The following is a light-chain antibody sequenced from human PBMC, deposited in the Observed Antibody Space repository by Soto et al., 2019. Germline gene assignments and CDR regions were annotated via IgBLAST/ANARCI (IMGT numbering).Light chain of an antibody. CDR2: DPS. Sequence: DIQMTQSPSSLSASVGDRVTITCRASQDISNYLNWYQQRPGKAPKLLIYDPSNLERGVPSRFSGTRSGTHFTFAITSRQPEDVATYYCQQSDSIPITFGQGTRLEL. V-gene: IGKV1-33*01. CDR1: QDISNY. CDR3: QQSDSIPIT. J-gene: IGKJ5*01.